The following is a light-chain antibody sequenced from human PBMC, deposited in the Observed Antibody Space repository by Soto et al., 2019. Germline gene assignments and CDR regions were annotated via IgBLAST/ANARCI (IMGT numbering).Light chain of an antibody. V-gene: IGKV3-11*01. J-gene: IGKJ5*01. CDR1: QSVSSY. CDR3: QQRSNWPPWIT. CDR2: DAS. Sequence: EIVLTQSPATLSLCPGERARLSCRASQSVSSYLAWYQQKPGQAPRLLIYDASNRATGIPARFSGSGSGTDFTLTISSLEPEDFAVYYCQQRSNWPPWITFGQGTRLEIK.